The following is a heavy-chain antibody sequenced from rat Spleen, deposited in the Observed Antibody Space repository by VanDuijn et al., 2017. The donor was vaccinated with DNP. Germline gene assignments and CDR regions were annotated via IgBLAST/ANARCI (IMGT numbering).Heavy chain of an antibody. D-gene: IGHD1-12*03. CDR3: ARSQGYYYFDY. CDR2: ISSGGST. J-gene: IGHJ2*01. CDR1: GFLLTSYG. V-gene: IGHV2S12*01. Sequence: QVQLKESGPGLVQPSQTLSLTCTVSGFLLTSYGVSWVRQSPGKGLEWIAAISSGGSTYYISPLKSRLSISRDTSQSQVFLKMDSVQTEDTAMYFCARSQGYYYFDYWGQGVMVTVSS.